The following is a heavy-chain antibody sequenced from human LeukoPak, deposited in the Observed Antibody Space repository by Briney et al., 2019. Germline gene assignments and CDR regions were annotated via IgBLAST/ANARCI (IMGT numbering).Heavy chain of an antibody. V-gene: IGHV4-59*08. CDR3: ARVLSGSESLYYFDY. J-gene: IGHJ4*02. CDR1: GGSIKSYY. D-gene: IGHD3-10*01. CDR2: IYYSGVT. Sequence: PSETLSLTCTVSGGSIKSYYWSWIRQPPGKGLEWIGYIYYSGVTYYNPSLKSRVSISVDTSKNQFSPKLSSVIAADTAVYYCARVLSGSESLYYFDYWGQGALVTVSS.